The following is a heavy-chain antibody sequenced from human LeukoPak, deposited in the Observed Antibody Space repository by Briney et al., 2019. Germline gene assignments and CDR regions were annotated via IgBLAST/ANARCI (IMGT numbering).Heavy chain of an antibody. CDR1: GASISSGGYS. V-gene: IGHV4-31*03. D-gene: IGHD3-9*01. CDR2: IYYTGST. J-gene: IGHJ3*02. Sequence: SQTLSLTCTVSGASISSGGYSWSWVRQHPGKGLEWIGCIYYTGSTYYNPSLERRVTTSVATSKNQFSLKVSSVTAADTAVYFCARDHPVADWAPDIWGRGTMVTVSS. CDR3: ARDHPVADWAPDI.